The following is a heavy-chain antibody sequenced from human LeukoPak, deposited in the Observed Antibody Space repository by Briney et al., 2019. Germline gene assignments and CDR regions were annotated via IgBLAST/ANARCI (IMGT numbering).Heavy chain of an antibody. Sequence: GGSLRLSCAASGFTFSSYSMNWVRQAPGKGLEWVSYSSSSSSTIYYSDSVKGRFTISRDNAKNSLYLQMNSLRAEDTAVYYCARDNLGPYYYGSADSGQGTLVTVSP. CDR3: ARDNLGPYYYGSAD. CDR1: GFTFSSYS. J-gene: IGHJ4*02. D-gene: IGHD3-10*01. V-gene: IGHV3-48*04. CDR2: SSSSSSTI.